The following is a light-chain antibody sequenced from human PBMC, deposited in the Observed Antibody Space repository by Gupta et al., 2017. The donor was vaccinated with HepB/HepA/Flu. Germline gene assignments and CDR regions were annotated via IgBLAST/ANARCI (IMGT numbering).Light chain of an antibody. V-gene: IGKV2-30*01. Sequence: VVMTPSPLSLSVTLGQPASISCSSSESLVYSDGVTYLNWFHQRPGQAPRRLLEEVSTRDSGVPDRFSGRGSGTDFTLKISRVEAAEVGIYYCLQGTHWPPTTFGQGTRLEIK. J-gene: IGKJ5*01. CDR2: EVS. CDR1: ESLVYSDGVTY. CDR3: LQGTHWPPTT.